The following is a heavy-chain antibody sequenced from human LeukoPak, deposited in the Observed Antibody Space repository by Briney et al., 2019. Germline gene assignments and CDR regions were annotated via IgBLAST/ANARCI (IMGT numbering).Heavy chain of an antibody. Sequence: ASVKVSCKASGYTFTSYGISWVRQAPGQGLEWMGWISAYNGNTNYAQKLQGRVTMTTDTSTSTAYMELRSLRSDDTAVYYCAREGPPYCSSTSCGDNWFDPWGQGTLVTVSS. D-gene: IGHD2-2*01. CDR2: ISAYNGNT. CDR1: GYTFTSYG. V-gene: IGHV1-18*01. CDR3: AREGPPYCSSTSCGDNWFDP. J-gene: IGHJ5*02.